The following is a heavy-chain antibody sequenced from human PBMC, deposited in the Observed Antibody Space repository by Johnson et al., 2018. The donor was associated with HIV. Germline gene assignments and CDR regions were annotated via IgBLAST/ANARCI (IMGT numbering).Heavy chain of an antibody. CDR1: GFTFSSYW. D-gene: IGHD3-16*01. CDR3: ARVTPQRGDNDVFDI. Sequence: VQLVESGGGLVQPGGSLRLSCAASGFTFSSYWMSWVRQAPGKGLEWVSVIYSGGSAYYADSVKGRFTISRDNSKNTLYLQMNSLRAEETAVYYCARVTPQRGDNDVFDIWGQGTMVTVSS. V-gene: IGHV3-66*01. CDR2: IYSGGSA. J-gene: IGHJ3*02.